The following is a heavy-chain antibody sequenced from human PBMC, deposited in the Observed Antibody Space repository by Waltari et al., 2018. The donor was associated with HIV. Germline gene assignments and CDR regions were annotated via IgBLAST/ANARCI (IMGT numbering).Heavy chain of an antibody. CDR2: ISRGGSTT. CDR1: GFTFRSYW. D-gene: IGHD4-17*01. J-gene: IGHJ3*02. CDR3: ARENTMTYYDALDI. Sequence: EVQLVESGGGLVQPGGSLRLSCAASGFTFRSYWMHWVRQAPGKGLGWVSWISRGGSTTNYADSVKVRLTISRDNAKNTLYLQMNSLRADDTAVYYCARENTMTYYDALDIWGQGTMVTVSS. V-gene: IGHV3-74*01.